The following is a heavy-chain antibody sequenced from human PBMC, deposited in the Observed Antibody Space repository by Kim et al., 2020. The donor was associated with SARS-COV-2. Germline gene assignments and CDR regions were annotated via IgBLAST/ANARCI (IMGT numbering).Heavy chain of an antibody. J-gene: IGHJ4*02. CDR1: GFTFSSNS. V-gene: IGHV3-21*01. CDR2: ISISSSYI. D-gene: IGHD3-9*01. CDR3: ARGVGYFDWNYYFDY. Sequence: GGSLSLSCAASGFTFSSNSMNWVRKAQGKGLEWVSSISISSSYIYYADSVKGRFTISRDNAKNSLYLQMNSLRAEDTAVYYCARGVGYFDWNYYFDYWGQGTLVTVSS.